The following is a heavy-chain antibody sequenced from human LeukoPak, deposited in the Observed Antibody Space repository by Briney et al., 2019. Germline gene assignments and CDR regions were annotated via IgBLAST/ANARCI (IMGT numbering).Heavy chain of an antibody. V-gene: IGHV4-39*07. CDR3: ARLLDSSGYPDY. CDR1: GGSISSSSYY. D-gene: IGHD3-22*01. Sequence: SETLSLTCTVSGGSISSSSYYWGWIRQPPGKGLEWIGSIYYSGSTYYNPSLKSRVTISVDTSKNQFSLKLSSVTAADTAVYYCARLLDSSGYPDYWGQGTLVTVSS. J-gene: IGHJ4*02. CDR2: IYYSGST.